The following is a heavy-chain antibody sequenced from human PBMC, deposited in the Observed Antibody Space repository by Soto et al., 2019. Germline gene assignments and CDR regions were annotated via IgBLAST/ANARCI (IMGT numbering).Heavy chain of an antibody. CDR1: GYSFTSYW. Sequence: PGESLKISCKGSGYSFTSYWIGWVRQMPGKRLEWMGIMYPRDSDTRYSPSFQCQVTISADKSISTAYLQWSSMKASDTAMYYCARLGCSSTRCYADYYYYYMDVWGKGTTVTVSS. D-gene: IGHD2-2*01. CDR3: ARLGCSSTRCYADYYYYYMDV. CDR2: MYPRDSDT. V-gene: IGHV5-51*01. J-gene: IGHJ6*03.